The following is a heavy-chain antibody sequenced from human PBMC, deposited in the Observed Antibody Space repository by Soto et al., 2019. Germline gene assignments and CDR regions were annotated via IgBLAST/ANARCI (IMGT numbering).Heavy chain of an antibody. CDR2: IYYSGST. J-gene: IGHJ6*03. CDR3: ASLAQGIAAAGVYYYYMVV. Sequence: SETLSLTCTVSGGSISSYYWSWIRQPPGKGLEWIGYIYYSGSTNYNPSLKSRVTISVDTSKNQFSLKLSSVTAADTAVYYCASLAQGIAAAGVYYYYMVVWGKGTTVTVS. D-gene: IGHD6-13*01. V-gene: IGHV4-59*01. CDR1: GGSISSYY.